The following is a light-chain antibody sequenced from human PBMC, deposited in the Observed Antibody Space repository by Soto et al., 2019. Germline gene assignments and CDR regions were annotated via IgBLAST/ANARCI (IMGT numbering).Light chain of an antibody. V-gene: IGLV2-14*01. J-gene: IGLJ1*01. CDR1: SSDVGGYNY. CDR3: SSYTAYTTYV. CDR2: EVS. Sequence: QSALTQPASVSGSPGQSITISCTGTSSDVGGYNYVSWYQQHPGKAPKLMIYEVSNRPSGVSNRFSGSKSGNTASLTISGLQAEDEVDYYCSSYTAYTTYVFGTGTKLTVL.